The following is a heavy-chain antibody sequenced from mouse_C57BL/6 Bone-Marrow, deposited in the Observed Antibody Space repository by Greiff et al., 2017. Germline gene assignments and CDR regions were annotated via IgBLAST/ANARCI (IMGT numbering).Heavy chain of an antibody. Sequence: EVKLMESGGGLVQPGGSLRLSCATSGFTFTDYYMSWVRQPPGKALEWLGFIRNKANGYTTEYSASVKGRFTISRDNSQSILYLQLHTLRAADSATYYCASGSRAWFAYWGQGTLVTVSA. V-gene: IGHV7-3*02. D-gene: IGHD3-3*01. CDR1: GFTFTDYY. CDR2: IRNKANGYTT. CDR3: ASGSRAWFAY. J-gene: IGHJ3*01.